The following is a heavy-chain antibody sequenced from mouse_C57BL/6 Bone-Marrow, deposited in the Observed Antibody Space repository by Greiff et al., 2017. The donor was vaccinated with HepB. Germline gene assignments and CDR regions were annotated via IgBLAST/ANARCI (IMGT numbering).Heavy chain of an antibody. J-gene: IGHJ2*01. D-gene: IGHD1-2*01. Sequence: QVQLQQPGAELVRPGPSVKLSCKASGYTFTSYWMHWVKQRPGQGLEWIGVIDPSDSYTNYNQKFKGKATLTVDTSSSTAYMQLSSLTSEDSAVYFCARWYGLYWGQGTTLTVSS. CDR2: IDPSDSYT. CDR3: ARWYGLY. V-gene: IGHV1-59*01. CDR1: GYTFTSYW.